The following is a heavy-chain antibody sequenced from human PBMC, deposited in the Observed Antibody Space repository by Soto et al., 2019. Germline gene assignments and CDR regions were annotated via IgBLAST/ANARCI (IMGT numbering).Heavy chain of an antibody. Sequence: EVQLLESGGGLVQTGGSLRLSCAASGFTFNNYAMSWVRQAPGKGLEWVSLISGGGATTAYADSVRGRFTISRDNSRNTVYLHMSSLRAEDTAVYYCAKGATLFGVVINWGRGTLVTVSS. CDR1: GFTFNNYA. D-gene: IGHD3-3*01. CDR2: ISGGGATT. CDR3: AKGATLFGVVIN. V-gene: IGHV3-23*01. J-gene: IGHJ4*02.